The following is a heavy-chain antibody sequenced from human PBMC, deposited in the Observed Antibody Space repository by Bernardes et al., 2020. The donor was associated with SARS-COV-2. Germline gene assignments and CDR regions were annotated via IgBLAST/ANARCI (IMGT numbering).Heavy chain of an antibody. CDR3: AREHYDILTGYLYYFDS. J-gene: IGHJ4*02. CDR2: IWFDGNNK. Sequence: GGSLRLSCAASGFTFTDYFMHWVRQVPGKGLEWVAVIWFDGNNKYYADSVKGRFTISKDNSKNTVYLQMDSLRVEDTALYYCAREHYDILTGYLYYFDSWGQGTLVTVSS. D-gene: IGHD3-9*01. CDR1: GFTFTDYF. V-gene: IGHV3-33*01.